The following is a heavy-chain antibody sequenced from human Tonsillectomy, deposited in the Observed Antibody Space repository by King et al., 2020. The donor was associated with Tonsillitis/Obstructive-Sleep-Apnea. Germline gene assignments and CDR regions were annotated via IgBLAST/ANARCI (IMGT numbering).Heavy chain of an antibody. J-gene: IGHJ4*02. CDR3: ARRIVDAVVIGDYFDH. Sequence: QLQESGPGLGKPSETLSLTCTVPSLSITSSSKYWGWIRQPPGRGLEWIGSINYGSTSYNPSLKSRVTISVDTSKSQFSLKLSSLTAADTAVYYCARRIVDAVVIGDYFDHWGPGTLVIVSS. CDR2: INYGST. CDR1: SLSITSSSKY. V-gene: IGHV4-39*01. D-gene: IGHD2-21*01.